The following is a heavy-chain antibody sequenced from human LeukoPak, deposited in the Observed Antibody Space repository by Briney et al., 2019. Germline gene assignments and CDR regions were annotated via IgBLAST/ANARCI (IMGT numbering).Heavy chain of an antibody. CDR2: TYTSGST. CDR1: DGSISSYY. J-gene: IGHJ3*02. CDR3: AREDMTSGAFDI. Sequence: SETLSLTCTVSDGSISSYYWNWIRQPAGKGLEWIGRTYTSGSTNYNPSLKSRLTMSVDTSKKQFSLKVSSVTAADTAVYYCAREDMTSGAFDIWGQGTMVTVSS. D-gene: IGHD4-11*01. V-gene: IGHV4-4*07.